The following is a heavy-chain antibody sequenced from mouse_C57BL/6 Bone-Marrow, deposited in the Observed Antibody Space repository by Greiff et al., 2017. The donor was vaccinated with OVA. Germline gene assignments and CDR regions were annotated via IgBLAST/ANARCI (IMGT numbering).Heavy chain of an antibody. CDR2: ISSGSSTI. J-gene: IGHJ4*01. CDR1: GFTFSDYG. CDR3: ARIYYDYDGDAMDY. D-gene: IGHD2-4*01. Sequence: EVHLVESGGGLVKPGGSLKLSCAASGFTFSDYGMHWVRQAPEKGLEWVAYISSGSSTIYYADTVKGRFTISRDNAKNTLFLQMTSLRSEDTAMYYCARIYYDYDGDAMDYWGQGTSVTVSS. V-gene: IGHV5-17*01.